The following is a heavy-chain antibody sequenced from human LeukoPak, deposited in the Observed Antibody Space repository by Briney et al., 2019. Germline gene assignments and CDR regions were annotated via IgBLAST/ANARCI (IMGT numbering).Heavy chain of an antibody. CDR3: AKEYSGYDFDY. D-gene: IGHD5-12*01. CDR1: GFILRSYD. Sequence: GGSLRLSCEGSGFILRSYDMSWVRQAAGKGLEWVAATSGSGVNSYYADSVRGRFTISRDNSQNTLYLQMDSLRAEDTALYYCAKEYSGYDFDYWGQGTLVTVSS. J-gene: IGHJ4*02. V-gene: IGHV3-23*01. CDR2: TSGSGVNS.